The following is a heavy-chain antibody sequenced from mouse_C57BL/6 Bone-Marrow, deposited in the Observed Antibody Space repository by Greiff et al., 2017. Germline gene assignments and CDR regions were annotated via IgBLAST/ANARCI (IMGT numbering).Heavy chain of an antibody. CDR3: TRDDGSSLDVMDY. CDR1: GYTFTDYE. J-gene: IGHJ4*01. Sequence: VQLQQSGAELVRPGASVTLSCKASGYTFTDYEMHWVKQTPVHGLEWIGSIGPESGGTSYNEKFKGKAILTADKSSSTAYMEHRSLTYEDSTVYYCTRDDGSSLDVMDYWGQGTSVTVSS. CDR2: IGPESGGT. V-gene: IGHV1-15*01. D-gene: IGHD1-1*01.